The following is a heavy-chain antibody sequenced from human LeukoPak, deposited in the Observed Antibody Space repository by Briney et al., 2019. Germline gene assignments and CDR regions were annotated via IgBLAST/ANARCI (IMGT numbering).Heavy chain of an antibody. CDR3: ARGRDYGDYDY. CDR1: GDSINRSPHY. CDR2: INHSGST. D-gene: IGHD4-17*01. V-gene: IGHV4-39*07. Sequence: SETLSLTCSVSGDSINRSPHYWGWIRQPPGKGLEWIGGINHSGSTNYNPSLKSRVAISVDTSKNQFSLKLSSVTAADTAVYYCARGRDYGDYDYWGQGTPVTVSS. J-gene: IGHJ4*02.